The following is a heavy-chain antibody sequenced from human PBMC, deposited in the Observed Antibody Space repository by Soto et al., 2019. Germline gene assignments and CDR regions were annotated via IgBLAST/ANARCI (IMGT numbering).Heavy chain of an antibody. V-gene: IGHV3-30-3*01. CDR3: ARAAMIVVVITYSFDY. CDR1: GFTFSSYA. D-gene: IGHD3-22*01. Sequence: PGGSLRLSCAASGFTFSSYAMHWVRQAPGKGLEWVAVISYDGSNKYYADSVQGRFTISRDNSKNTLDLQMNSLRAEDTAVYYCARAAMIVVVITYSFDYWGQGTLVTVSS. CDR2: ISYDGSNK. J-gene: IGHJ4*02.